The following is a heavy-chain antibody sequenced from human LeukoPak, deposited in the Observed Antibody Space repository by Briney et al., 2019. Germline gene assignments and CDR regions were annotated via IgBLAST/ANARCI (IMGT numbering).Heavy chain of an antibody. CDR1: GGTFTSYA. J-gene: IGHJ5*02. D-gene: IGHD1-26*01. CDR2: IIPISGTT. V-gene: IGHV1-69*13. CDR3: ARKLRLGGTWFDP. Sequence: SVKVSCKSSGGTFTSYAITWVRQASAQGLEWMGKIIPISGTTNYAQKFQGRVTFTADESTSTAYMELSSLRSEDTALYYCARKLRLGGTWFDPWGQGTLVTVSS.